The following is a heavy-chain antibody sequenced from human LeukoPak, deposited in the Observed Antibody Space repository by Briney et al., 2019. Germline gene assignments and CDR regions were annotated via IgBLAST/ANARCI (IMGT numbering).Heavy chain of an antibody. CDR1: GYSFTSYW. D-gene: IGHD6-13*01. J-gene: IGHJ6*02. V-gene: IGHV5-51*01. CDR3: ARAGYSSSWYRYYYYGMDV. Sequence: GESLKISCKGSGYSFTSYWIGWVRQMPGKGLEWMGTIYPGDSDTRYSPSFQGQVTISADKSLSTAYLQWSSLKAPDTAMYYCARAGYSSSWYRYYYYGMDVWGQGTTVTVSS. CDR2: IYPGDSDT.